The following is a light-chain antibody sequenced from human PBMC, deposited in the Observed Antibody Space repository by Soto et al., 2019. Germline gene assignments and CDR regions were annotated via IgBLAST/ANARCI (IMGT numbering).Light chain of an antibody. CDR1: SSDVGGYNY. CDR3: SSYAGSNNLV. Sequence: QSALTQPPSASGSPGQSVTISCTGTSSDVGGYNYVSWYQQHPGKAPKLMIYEVSKQPSGVPDRFSGSKSGNTASLTVSGLQDEDEADYYCSSYAGSNNLVFGGGTKLTVL. J-gene: IGLJ2*01. CDR2: EVS. V-gene: IGLV2-8*01.